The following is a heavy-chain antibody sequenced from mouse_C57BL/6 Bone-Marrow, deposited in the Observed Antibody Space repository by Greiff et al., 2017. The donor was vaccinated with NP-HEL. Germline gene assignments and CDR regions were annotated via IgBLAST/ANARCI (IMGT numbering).Heavy chain of an antibody. CDR3: AGQLRLHYYYAMDY. V-gene: IGHV2-3*01. D-gene: IGHD3-2*02. J-gene: IGHJ4*01. CDR1: GFSLTSYG. Sequence: VKLQESGPGLVAPSQSLSITCTVSGFSLTSYGVSWVRQPPGKGLEWLGVIWGDGSTNYHSALISRLSISKDNSKSQVFLKLNSLQTDDTATYYCAGQLRLHYYYAMDYWGQGTSVTVSS. CDR2: IWGDGST.